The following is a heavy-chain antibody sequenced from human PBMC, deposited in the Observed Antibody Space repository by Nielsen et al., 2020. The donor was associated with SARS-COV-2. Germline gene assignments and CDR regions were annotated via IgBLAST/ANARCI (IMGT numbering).Heavy chain of an antibody. CDR2: INHSGST. CDR1: GGSFGGYY. V-gene: IGHV4-34*01. CDR3: ARGVAAAAGHRNLVYYYYYYMDV. D-gene: IGHD6-13*01. Sequence: GSLRLSCAVYGGSFGGYYWSWIRQPPGKGLEWIGEINHSGSTNYNPSLKSRVTISVDTSKNQFSLKLSSVTAADTAVYYCARGVAAAAGHRNLVYYYYYYMDVWGKGTTVTVSS. J-gene: IGHJ6*03.